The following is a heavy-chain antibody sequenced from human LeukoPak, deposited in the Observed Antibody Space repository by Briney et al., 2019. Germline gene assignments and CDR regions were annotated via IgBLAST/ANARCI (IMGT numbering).Heavy chain of an antibody. V-gene: IGHV1-2*02. CDR2: INPNSGGT. D-gene: IGHD4-17*01. CDR1: GYTFTGYY. CDR3: ARDRGTVTTDFDY. J-gene: IGHJ4*02. Sequence: GASLKVSCKASGYTFTGYYMHWVRQAPGQGLEWMGWINPNSGGTNYAQKFQGRVTMTRDTSISTAYVELSRLRSDDTAVYYCARDRGTVTTDFDYWGQGTLVTVSS.